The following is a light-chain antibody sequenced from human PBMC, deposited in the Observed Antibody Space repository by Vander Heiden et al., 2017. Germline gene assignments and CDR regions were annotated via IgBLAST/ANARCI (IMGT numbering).Light chain of an antibody. CDR1: QSLLHSSGYNY. CDR2: LGS. V-gene: IGKV2-28*01. Sequence: DIAMTQSPLSLPVTPGEPASISCRSSQSLLHSSGYNYLDWYLQKPGQVPQLLIYLGSNRASGVPDRFSGSGSGTDFTLKISRVEAEDVGVYYCKQALQAPLTFGGGTKVDIK. CDR3: KQALQAPLT. J-gene: IGKJ4*01.